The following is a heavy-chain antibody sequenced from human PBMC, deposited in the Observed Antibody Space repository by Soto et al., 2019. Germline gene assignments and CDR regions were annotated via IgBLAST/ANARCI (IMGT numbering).Heavy chain of an antibody. Sequence: GGSLRLSCAASGFTFSSYSMNWVRQAPGKGLEWVSSISSSSSYIYYADSVKGRFTISRDNAKNSLYLQMNSLRAEDTAVYYCARSREGSRYFDWLLPPFDYWGQGTLVTVSS. CDR3: ARSREGSRYFDWLLPPFDY. CDR1: GFTFSSYS. D-gene: IGHD3-9*01. J-gene: IGHJ4*02. CDR2: ISSSSSYI. V-gene: IGHV3-21*01.